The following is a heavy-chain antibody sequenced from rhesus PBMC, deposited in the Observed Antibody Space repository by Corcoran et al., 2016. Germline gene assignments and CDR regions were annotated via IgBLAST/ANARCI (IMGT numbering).Heavy chain of an antibody. V-gene: IGHV4-93*01. CDR3: ARDGGSHGYSSGWYKVGEVYFDY. Sequence: QVQLQESGPAVVKPSETLSLTCAVSGGSISSSNWWSWIRQSPGKGLEWIGGIYGSGGSNEYNPFLKSRVTISKDTSKNQCSLKLSSVTAADTAVYYCARDGGSHGYSSGWYKVGEVYFDYWGQGVLVTVSS. CDR2: IYGSGGSN. J-gene: IGHJ4*01. CDR1: GGSISSSNW. D-gene: IGHD6-31*01.